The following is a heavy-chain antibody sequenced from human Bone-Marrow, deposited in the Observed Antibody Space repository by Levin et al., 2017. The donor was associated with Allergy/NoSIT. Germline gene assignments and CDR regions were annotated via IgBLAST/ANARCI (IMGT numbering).Heavy chain of an antibody. J-gene: IGHJ2*01. Sequence: SVKVSCKASGGTFSSYAISWVRQAPGQGLEWMGGIIPIFGTANYAQKFQGRVTITADESTSTAYMELSSLRSEDTAVYYCARAVTPLRLHRQDWYFDLWGRGTLVTVSS. CDR1: GGTFSSYA. D-gene: IGHD4-11*01. V-gene: IGHV1-69*13. CDR2: IIPIFGTA. CDR3: ARAVTPLRLHRQDWYFDL.